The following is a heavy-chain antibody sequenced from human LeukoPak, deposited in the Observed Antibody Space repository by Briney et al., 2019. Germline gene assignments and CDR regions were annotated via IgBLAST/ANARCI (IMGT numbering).Heavy chain of an antibody. Sequence: SVKVSCKASGGTFSSYAISWVRQAPGQGLEWIGGIIPIFGTANYAQNFQGRVTITTDESTSTAYMELSSLRSEDTAVYYCARGYDSSGYYRSGAFDIWGQGTMVTVSS. CDR2: IIPIFGTA. V-gene: IGHV1-69*05. CDR1: GGTFSSYA. J-gene: IGHJ3*02. D-gene: IGHD3-22*01. CDR3: ARGYDSSGYYRSGAFDI.